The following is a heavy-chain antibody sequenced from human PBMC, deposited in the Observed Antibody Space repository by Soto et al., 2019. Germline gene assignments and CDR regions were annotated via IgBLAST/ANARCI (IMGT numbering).Heavy chain of an antibody. D-gene: IGHD1-26*01. V-gene: IGHV4-59*01. J-gene: IGHJ4*01. CDR3: ARDTGSYYLDS. Sequence: PSETLSLTCTIYGGSISSYFWSWIRQPPGKGLEWIGYIHYSGTTVYSPSLKSRVTMSIDTSENQFTLNLTSVTAADTAVYYCARDTGSYYLDSWGQGSLVTVPQ. CDR1: GGSISSYF. CDR2: IHYSGTT.